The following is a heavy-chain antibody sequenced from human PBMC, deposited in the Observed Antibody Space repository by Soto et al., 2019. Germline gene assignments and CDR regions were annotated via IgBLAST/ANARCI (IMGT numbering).Heavy chain of an antibody. J-gene: IGHJ4*02. Sequence: SETLSLTCTVSGGSISSGGYYWSWIRQRPGKGLEWIGYIYYSGSTYYNPSLKSRVTISVDTSKNQFSLKLSSVTAADTAVYYCARVLDSSTPPSYFDYWGQGTLVTVSS. CDR1: GGSISSGGYY. V-gene: IGHV4-31*03. CDR2: IYYSGST. D-gene: IGHD6-13*01. CDR3: ARVLDSSTPPSYFDY.